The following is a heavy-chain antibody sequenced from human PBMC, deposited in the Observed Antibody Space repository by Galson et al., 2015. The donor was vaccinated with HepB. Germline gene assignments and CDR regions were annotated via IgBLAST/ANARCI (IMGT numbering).Heavy chain of an antibody. D-gene: IGHD6-19*01. V-gene: IGHV6-1*01. CDR3: ARGGQLQGNWYFGL. Sequence: CAISGDSVSSNSAAWNWIRQSPSRGLEWLGRTYYKSKWYNDYAVSVESRITINPDTSKNQFSLQLNSVTPEDTAVYYCARGGQLQGNWYFGLWGRGTLIIVSS. CDR1: GDSVSSNSAA. CDR2: TYYKSKWYN. J-gene: IGHJ2*01.